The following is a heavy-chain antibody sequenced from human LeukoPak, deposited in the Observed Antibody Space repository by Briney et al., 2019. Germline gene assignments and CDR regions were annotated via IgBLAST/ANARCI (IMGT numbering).Heavy chain of an antibody. CDR3: ARNSSGYLDS. J-gene: IGHJ4*02. CDR2: INHSGST. D-gene: IGHD3-22*01. Sequence: SETLSLTCAVYGESFSGYYWSWSWIRQPPGKGLEWIGEINHSGSTNYNPSLKSRVTISVDTSKNQFSLKLNSESAADTAVYYCARNSSGYLDSWGQGTLVTVSS. V-gene: IGHV4-34*01. CDR1: GESFSGYY.